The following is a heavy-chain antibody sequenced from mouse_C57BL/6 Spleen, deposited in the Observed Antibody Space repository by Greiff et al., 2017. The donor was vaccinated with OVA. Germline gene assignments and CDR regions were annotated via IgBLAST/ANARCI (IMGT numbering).Heavy chain of an antibody. V-gene: IGHV1-64*01. Sequence: VQLQQSGAELVKPGASVKLSCKASGYTFTSYWMHWVKQRPGQGLEWIGMIHPNSGSTNYNEKFKSKATLTLDKSSSTAYMQLSSLTSEDSAVYYCARNSNYGHYYAMDYWGQGTSVTVSS. J-gene: IGHJ4*01. D-gene: IGHD2-5*01. CDR3: ARNSNYGHYYAMDY. CDR1: GYTFTSYW. CDR2: IHPNSGST.